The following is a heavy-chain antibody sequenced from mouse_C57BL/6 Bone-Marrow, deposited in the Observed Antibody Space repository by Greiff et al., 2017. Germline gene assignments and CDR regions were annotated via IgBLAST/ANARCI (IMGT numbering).Heavy chain of an antibody. D-gene: IGHD1-1*01. CDR3: ASYYGSSWGYYAMDY. J-gene: IGHJ4*01. CDR1: GYSFTDYN. V-gene: IGHV1-39*01. CDR2: INPNYGTT. Sequence: EVQLVESGPELVKPGASVKISCKASGYSFTDYNMNWVKQSNGKSLEWIGVINPNYGTTSYNQKFKGKATLTVDQSSSTAYMQLNSLTSEDSAVYYCASYYGSSWGYYAMDYWGQGTSVTVSS.